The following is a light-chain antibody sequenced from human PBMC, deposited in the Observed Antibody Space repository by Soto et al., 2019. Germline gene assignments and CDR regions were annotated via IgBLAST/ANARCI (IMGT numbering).Light chain of an antibody. J-gene: IGLJ1*01. CDR2: DVS. CDR1: SSDVGGYNY. Sequence: QSVLTQPASVCGSPGQSITISCTGTSSDVGGYNYVSWYQQHPGKAPKLMIYDVSTRPSGVSNRFSGSKSGNTASLTISGLQAEDEADYYCSSYTSSSTLLYVFGTGTKVTVL. V-gene: IGLV2-14*01. CDR3: SSYTSSSTLLYV.